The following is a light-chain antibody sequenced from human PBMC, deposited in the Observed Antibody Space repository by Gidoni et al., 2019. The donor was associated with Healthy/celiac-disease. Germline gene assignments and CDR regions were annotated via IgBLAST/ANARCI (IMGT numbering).Light chain of an antibody. J-gene: IGLJ2*01. V-gene: IGLV2-23*02. CDR1: SSDVGSYNL. Sequence: QSALTQPASVSGSPGQSITISCTGTSSDVGSYNLVSWSKQHPGKAPNLMIYEVSKRPSGVSNRFSGSKSGNTASLTISGLQAEDEADYYCCSYAGSSTFVFGGGTKLTVL. CDR3: CSYAGSSTFV. CDR2: EVS.